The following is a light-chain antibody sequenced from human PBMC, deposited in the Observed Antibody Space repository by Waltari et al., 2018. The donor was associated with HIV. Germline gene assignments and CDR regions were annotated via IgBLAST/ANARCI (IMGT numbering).Light chain of an antibody. CDR1: QAVGTD. J-gene: IGKJ2*01. Sequence: DIEMTQSPSEVSASVGDRVIISCRASQAVGTDVAWYHVRPGRAPRLSIYDASRLEGGVSSRFSGSGFGTDFVFIIASLQSEDAGLYFCQQANTFPHSFGQGTKLEV. CDR2: DAS. V-gene: IGKV1-12*01. CDR3: QQANTFPHS.